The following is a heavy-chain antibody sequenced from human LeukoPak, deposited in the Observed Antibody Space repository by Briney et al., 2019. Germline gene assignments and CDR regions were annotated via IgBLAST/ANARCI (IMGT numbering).Heavy chain of an antibody. CDR3: ARQREYSYVDY. CDR1: GGSISSGGYS. CDR2: IYHSGST. D-gene: IGHD5-18*01. J-gene: IGHJ4*02. V-gene: IGHV4-30-2*01. Sequence: PSQTLSLTCAVSGGSISSGGYSWSWIRQPPGKGLEWIGYIYHSGSTYYNPSLKSRVTISVDRSKNQFSLKLSSVTAADTAVYYCARQREYSYVDYWGQGTLVTVSS.